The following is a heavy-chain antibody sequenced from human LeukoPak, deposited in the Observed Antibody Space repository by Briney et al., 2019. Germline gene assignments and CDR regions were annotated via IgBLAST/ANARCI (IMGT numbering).Heavy chain of an antibody. Sequence: ASVKVSCKASGYTFTSYYMHWVRQAPGQGLEWMGIINPSGGSTSYAQKFQGRVTMTRDMSTSTVYMELSSLRSEDTAVYYCATSTVLEWAESDYWGQGTLVTVSS. CDR3: ATSTVLEWAESDY. CDR1: GYTFTSYY. V-gene: IGHV1-46*03. D-gene: IGHD3-3*01. J-gene: IGHJ4*02. CDR2: INPSGGST.